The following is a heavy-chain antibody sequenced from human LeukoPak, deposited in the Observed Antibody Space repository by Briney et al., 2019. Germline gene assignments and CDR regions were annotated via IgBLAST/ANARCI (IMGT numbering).Heavy chain of an antibody. V-gene: IGHV3-66*02. Sequence: PGGSLRLSCAASGFTVSSNYMSWVRQAPGKGLEWVSVIYSGGSTYYADSVKGLFTISRDNSKNTLYLQMNSLRAEDTAVYYCARGNYDSSGFLDYWGQGTLVTVSS. CDR3: ARGNYDSSGFLDY. CDR1: GFTVSSNY. D-gene: IGHD3-22*01. CDR2: IYSGGST. J-gene: IGHJ4*02.